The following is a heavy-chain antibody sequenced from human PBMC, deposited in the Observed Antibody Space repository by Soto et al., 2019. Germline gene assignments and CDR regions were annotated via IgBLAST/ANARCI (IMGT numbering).Heavy chain of an antibody. V-gene: IGHV3-21*01. CDR3: ARDHLEYSSSSHWFDP. Sequence: GSLRLSCAASGFTFSSYSMNWVRQAPGKGLEWVSSISSSSYIYYADSVKGRFTISRDNAKNSLYLQMNSLRAEDTAVYYCARDHLEYSSSSHWFDPWGQGTLVTVSS. D-gene: IGHD6-6*01. CDR2: ISSSSYI. J-gene: IGHJ5*02. CDR1: GFTFSSYS.